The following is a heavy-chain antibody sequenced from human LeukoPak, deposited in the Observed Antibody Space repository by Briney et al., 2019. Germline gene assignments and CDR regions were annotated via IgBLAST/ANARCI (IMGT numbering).Heavy chain of an antibody. CDR3: ARLSNYGGHSGDGY. J-gene: IGHJ4*02. Sequence: PSETLSLTCAVYGGSFSGYYWSWIRQPPGKGLEWIGEINHSGSTNYNPSLKSRVTISVDTSKNQFSLKLSSVTAADTAVYYCARLSNYGGHSGDGYWGQGTLVTVSS. D-gene: IGHD4-23*01. V-gene: IGHV4-34*01. CDR1: GGSFSGYY. CDR2: INHSGST.